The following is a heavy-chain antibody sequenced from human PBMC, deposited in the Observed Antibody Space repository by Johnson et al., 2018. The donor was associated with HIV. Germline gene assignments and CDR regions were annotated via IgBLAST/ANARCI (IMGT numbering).Heavy chain of an antibody. J-gene: IGHJ3*02. D-gene: IGHD3-10*01. CDR3: ATLWFGEVSVYDAFDI. CDR2: IRNDGSNK. CDR1: GFTFSSYG. Sequence: QVQLVESGGGVVQPGGSLRLSCAASGFTFSSYGIHWVRQAPGKGLEWVAFIRNDGSNKYYAESVKGRVTISRDNSKNTLYLQMNSLRPEDSAVYYCATLWFGEVSVYDAFDIWGQGTMVTVSS. V-gene: IGHV3-30*02.